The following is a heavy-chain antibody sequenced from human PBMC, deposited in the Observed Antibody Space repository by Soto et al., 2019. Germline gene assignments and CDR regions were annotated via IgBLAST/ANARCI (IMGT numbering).Heavy chain of an antibody. J-gene: IGHJ6*02. D-gene: IGHD3-3*01. CDR2: ISYDGSDQ. CDR3: ANEHGVPNSYSYYAIDI. CDR1: GFSFSTYD. Sequence: QMQLVESGGNVVQPGRSLRLSCAASGFSFSTYDIHWVRQAPGKGLEWVALISYDGSDQYYADSVKGRFTISRDNSKNTLYLQMNSLRPEDTALYYCANEHGVPNSYSYYAIDIWGQGTTVTVSS. V-gene: IGHV3-30*18.